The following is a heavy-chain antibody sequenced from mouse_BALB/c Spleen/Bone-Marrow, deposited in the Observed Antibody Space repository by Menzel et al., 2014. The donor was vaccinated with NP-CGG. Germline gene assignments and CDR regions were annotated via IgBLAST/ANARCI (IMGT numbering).Heavy chain of an antibody. J-gene: IGHJ4*01. V-gene: IGHV2-9*02. D-gene: IGHD2-2*01. CDR2: IWAGGST. Sequence: QVQLQQSGPGLVAPSQSLSITCTVSGFSLTSYGVHWVRQPPGKGLEWLGVIWAGGSTNYNSAHMSRLSISKDNSKSQVFVKMNSLQTDDTAMYYYVRDGYDWGAAMDYWGQGTSVTVSS. CDR3: VRDGYDWGAAMDY. CDR1: GFSLTSYG.